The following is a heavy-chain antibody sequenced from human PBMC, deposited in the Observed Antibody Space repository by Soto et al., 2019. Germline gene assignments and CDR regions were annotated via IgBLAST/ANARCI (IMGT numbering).Heavy chain of an antibody. D-gene: IGHD3-9*01. J-gene: IGHJ6*02. CDR2: IYTSGST. Sequence: ETLSLTCAVSGGSISSYCWSWIRQPAGKGLDWIGRIYTSGSTNYNPSLKSRVTMSVDTSKNQFSLKLSSVTAADTAVYYCAREGLNYDILTGAYYYYGMDVWGQGTTVTVSS. V-gene: IGHV4-4*07. CDR3: AREGLNYDILTGAYYYYGMDV. CDR1: GGSISSYC.